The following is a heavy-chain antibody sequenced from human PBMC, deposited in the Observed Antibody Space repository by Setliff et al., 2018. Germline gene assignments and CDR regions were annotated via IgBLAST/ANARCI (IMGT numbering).Heavy chain of an antibody. V-gene: IGHV1-2*02. CDR3: ARDPIAASGTFWFDP. Sequence: ASVKVSCKASGYTFTGFYMHWMRQAPGQGLEWMGWIDPNSGGANYSQNFQGRVTMTRDTSISTAYMELSRLSSDDTAVYYCARDPIAASGTFWFDPWGQGTLVTVSS. CDR2: IDPNSGGA. J-gene: IGHJ5*02. CDR1: GYTFTGFY. D-gene: IGHD6-13*01.